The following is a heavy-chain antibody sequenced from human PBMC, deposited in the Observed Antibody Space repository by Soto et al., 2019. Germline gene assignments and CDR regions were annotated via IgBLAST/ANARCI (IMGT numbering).Heavy chain of an antibody. J-gene: IGHJ4*02. V-gene: IGHV4-39*01. D-gene: IGHD6-13*01. CDR3: ARVSSSWGLVNYFDY. CDR1: GASIRSTGYY. Sequence: PSETLSLTCTVSGASIRSTGYYWGWIRQPPGQGLEWIGSIYYSGYAYYNPSLKSRVTISVDTSRDQFSLNLRSMTAADTAVYYCARVSSSWGLVNYFDYWGQGTLVTVSS. CDR2: IYYSGYA.